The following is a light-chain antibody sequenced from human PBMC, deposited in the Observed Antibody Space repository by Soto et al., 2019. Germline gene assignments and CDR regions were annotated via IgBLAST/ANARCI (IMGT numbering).Light chain of an antibody. CDR2: EVS. J-gene: IGLJ1*01. CDR1: SSDVGSYNY. V-gene: IGLV2-14*01. CDR3: ISYTGSDTSYV. Sequence: QSVLTQPASVSGSPGQSITISCTGTSSDVGSYNYVAWYQQFPGKTPKLMIYEVSNRPSGVSYRFSGSKSGNTASLTISGLQAEDEADYYCISYTGSDTSYVFGTGTKVTVL.